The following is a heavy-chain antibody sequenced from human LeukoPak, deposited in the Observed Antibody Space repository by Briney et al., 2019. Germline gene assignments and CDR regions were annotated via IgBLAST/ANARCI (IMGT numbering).Heavy chain of an antibody. CDR2: INRAGRCT. D-gene: IGHD2-2*01. CDR3: ARENTDRYCSSTSCPKVGAFDI. V-gene: IGHV3-74*01. Sequence: PGGSLRLSCAASGFTFSSYWMHWVRQALGEGLVWVSRINRAGRCTSYAASVKGRFTISRHNAKNTLYLQMNSLRAEDTAVYYCARENTDRYCSSTSCPKVGAFDIWGQGTMVTVSS. J-gene: IGHJ3*02. CDR1: GFTFSSYW.